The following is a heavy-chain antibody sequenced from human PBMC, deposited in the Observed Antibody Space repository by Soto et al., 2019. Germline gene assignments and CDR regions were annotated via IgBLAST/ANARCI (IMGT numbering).Heavy chain of an antibody. J-gene: IGHJ4*02. CDR1: GYTFSSFD. V-gene: IGHV1-8*01. CDR2: MDPKRGHT. Sequence: QVQLVQSGAEVKKPGASVKVSCKASGYTFSSFDIIWVRQATGQGLEWMGWMDPKRGHTAFAQKFQGRVTMARDTSINTAYLELSRLTSDDTAVYFCARGSYYDILSASSARSSNADSWGQGTQVTVSS. D-gene: IGHD3-9*01. CDR3: ARGSYYDILSASSARSSNADS.